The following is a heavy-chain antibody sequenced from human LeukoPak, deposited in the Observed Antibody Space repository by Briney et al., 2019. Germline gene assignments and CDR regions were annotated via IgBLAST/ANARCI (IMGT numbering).Heavy chain of an antibody. CDR3: AKDQPRYSSGWYTLDY. CDR1: GFTVSSNY. V-gene: IGHV3-53*05. J-gene: IGHJ4*02. Sequence: GGSLRLSCAASGFTVSSNYMSWVRQAPGKGLEWVSVSYSGGSSYYADSVKGRFTISRDNSKNTLYLQMNSLRAEDTAVYYCAKDQPRYSSGWYTLDYWGQGTLVTVSS. CDR2: SYSGGSS. D-gene: IGHD6-19*01.